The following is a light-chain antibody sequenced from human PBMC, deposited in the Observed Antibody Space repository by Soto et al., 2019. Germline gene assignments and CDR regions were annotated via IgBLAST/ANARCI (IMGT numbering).Light chain of an antibody. V-gene: IGKV1-9*01. CDR3: QQLSRYPLT. J-gene: IGKJ4*01. Sequence: DIQLTQSPSVLSASVGDTVTITCRASQALSNYLAWYQQKPGKAPDLLIYSSSTLQSGVPPRFSGSGSATEFSLTIRALQPEDFATYYCQQLSRYPLTFGGGTKVDIK. CDR2: SSS. CDR1: QALSNY.